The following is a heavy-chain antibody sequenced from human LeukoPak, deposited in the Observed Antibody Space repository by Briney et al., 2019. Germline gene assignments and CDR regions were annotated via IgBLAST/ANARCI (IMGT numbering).Heavy chain of an antibody. Sequence: PSETLSLTCTVSGGSISSYSWRWIRQPPGKGLECFGSIYYSGSTNYNPYHKSRVTISVDASKNQFSLKLSSVTAADTAVYYCARAAYGSWNHVWYYYYYMDVWGKGTTVTVSS. D-gene: IGHD3-10*01. J-gene: IGHJ6*03. CDR1: GGSISSYS. CDR3: ARAAYGSWNHVWYYYYYMDV. V-gene: IGHV4-59*01. CDR2: IYYSGST.